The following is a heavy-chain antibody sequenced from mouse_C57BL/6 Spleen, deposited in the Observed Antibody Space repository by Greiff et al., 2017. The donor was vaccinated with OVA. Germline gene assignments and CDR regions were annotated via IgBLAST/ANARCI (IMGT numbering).Heavy chain of an antibody. J-gene: IGHJ2*01. CDR1: GYTFTSYW. V-gene: IGHV1-7*01. D-gene: IGHD1-1*01. CDR2: INPSSGYT. CDR3: ARPITTVVPLDY. Sequence: QVHVKQSGAELAKPGASVKLSCKASGYTFTSYWMHWVKQRPGQGLEWIGYINPSSGYTKYNQKFKDKATLTADKSSSTAYMQLSSLTYEDSAVYYCARPITTVVPLDYWGQGTTLTVSS.